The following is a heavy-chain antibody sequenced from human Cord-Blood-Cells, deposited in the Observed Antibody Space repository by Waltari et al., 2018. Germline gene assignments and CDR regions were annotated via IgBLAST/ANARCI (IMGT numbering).Heavy chain of an antibody. CDR2: IIPIFGTA. CDR3: ARERPGIAAAGTSRWFDP. CDR1: GGTFSSYA. V-gene: IGHV1-69*01. J-gene: IGHJ5*02. D-gene: IGHD6-13*01. Sequence: QVQLVQSGAEVKKPGSSVKVSCKASGGTFSSYAISWVRQAPGQGLEWMGGIIPIFGTANYAQKFQGRVTITADESTSTAYMELSSLRSEDTAVYYCARERPGIAAAGTSRWFDPWGQGTLVTVSS.